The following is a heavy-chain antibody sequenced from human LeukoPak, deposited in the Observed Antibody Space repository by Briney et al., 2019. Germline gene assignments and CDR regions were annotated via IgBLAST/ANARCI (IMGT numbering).Heavy chain of an antibody. J-gene: IGHJ4*02. Sequence: ASVKVSCKASGYTFTSYAMHWVRQAPGQRLEWMGWINAGNGNTKYSQKFQGRVTITRDISASTAYMELSSLRSEDTAVYYCARPGIAVAGFDYWGQGTLVTVSS. CDR2: INAGNGNT. CDR1: GYTFTSYA. V-gene: IGHV1-3*01. CDR3: ARPGIAVAGFDY. D-gene: IGHD6-19*01.